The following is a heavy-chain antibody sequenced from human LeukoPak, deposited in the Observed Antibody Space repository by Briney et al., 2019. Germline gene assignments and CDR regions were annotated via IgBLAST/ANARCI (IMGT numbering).Heavy chain of an antibody. J-gene: IGHJ3*02. V-gene: IGHV1-69*05. D-gene: IGHD5-24*01. CDR1: GGTFSSYA. Sequence: ASVKVSCKASGGTFSSYAISWVRQAPGQGLEWMGRIIPIFGTANYAQKFQGRVTITTDESTSTAYMELSSLRSEDTAVYYCALGGVATTNPDAFDIWGQGTMVTVSS. CDR2: IIPIFGTA. CDR3: ALGGVATTNPDAFDI.